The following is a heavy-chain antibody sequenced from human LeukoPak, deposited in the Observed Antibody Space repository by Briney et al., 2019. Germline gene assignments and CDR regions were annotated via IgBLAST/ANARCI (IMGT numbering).Heavy chain of an antibody. D-gene: IGHD3-3*01. Sequence: SETLSLTCTVSGDSITSYYWNWIRQPPGKGLEWIGHIYHSGSTDYNPSLKSRVTTSVDTSKNQISLKLSSVTAADTAVYYCARPASAYYVNEGFDIWGQGTMVTVSS. V-gene: IGHV4-59*01. J-gene: IGHJ3*02. CDR3: ARPASAYYVNEGFDI. CDR2: IYHSGST. CDR1: GDSITSYY.